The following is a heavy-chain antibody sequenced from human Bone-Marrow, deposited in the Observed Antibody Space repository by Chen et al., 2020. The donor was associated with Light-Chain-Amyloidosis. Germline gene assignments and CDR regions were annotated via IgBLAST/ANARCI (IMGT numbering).Heavy chain of an antibody. D-gene: IGHD2-15*01. V-gene: IGHV1-24*01. J-gene: IGHJ4*02. Sequence: VQLEQSGAEVKKPGASVKVSCKVSGSTLTDLSVNWVRQAPGKGLEWMGGSDPEDGDTIYAQRFKGRVTMTEDTSTDTACMELTGLISEDTAVYYCATELILGDCSGGECSANDFWGQGTLVIVAS. CDR3: ATELILGDCSGGECSANDF. CDR2: SDPEDGDT. CDR1: GSTLTDLS.